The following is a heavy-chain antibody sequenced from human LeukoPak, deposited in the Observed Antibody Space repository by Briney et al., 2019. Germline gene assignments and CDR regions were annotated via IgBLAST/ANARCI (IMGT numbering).Heavy chain of an antibody. CDR2: TYYRSRWFN. V-gene: IGHV6-1*01. CDR1: GDSISSNSAT. J-gene: IGHJ6*04. Sequence: SQTLSLTCAISGDSISSNSATWNWIRQFPSRGLEWLGRTYYRSRWFNDYTVPVKSRMTINPDTSKNQFSLQLKSVTPEDTAVYYCARGHENYYHVFDVWGKGTTVTVSS. CDR3: ARGHENYYHVFDV.